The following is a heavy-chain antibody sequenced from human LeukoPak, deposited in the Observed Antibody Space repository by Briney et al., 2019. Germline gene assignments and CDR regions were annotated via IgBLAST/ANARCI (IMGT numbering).Heavy chain of an antibody. D-gene: IGHD6-19*01. CDR2: ISSSSSYI. Sequence: PGGSLRLSCAASGFTFSSYSMNWVRQAPGKGLEWGSSISSSSSYIYYADSVKGRFTISRDNAKNSLYLQMNSLRAEDTAVYYCARGESGWYTAYYYYGMDVWGKGTTVTVSS. V-gene: IGHV3-21*01. J-gene: IGHJ6*04. CDR1: GFTFSSYS. CDR3: ARGESGWYTAYYYYGMDV.